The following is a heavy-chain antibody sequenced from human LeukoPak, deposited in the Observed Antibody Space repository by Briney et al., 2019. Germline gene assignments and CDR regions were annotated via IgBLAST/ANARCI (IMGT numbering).Heavy chain of an antibody. CDR1: DGSISSYY. Sequence: SETLSLTCTVSDGSISSYYWSWIRQPPGKGLEWIGYIYYSGSTNYNPSLKSRVTISVDTSKNQFSLKLSSVTAADTAVYYCARGNSYGRTYYFDYWGQGTLVTVSS. J-gene: IGHJ4*02. D-gene: IGHD5-18*01. CDR3: ARGNSYGRTYYFDY. CDR2: IYYSGST. V-gene: IGHV4-59*01.